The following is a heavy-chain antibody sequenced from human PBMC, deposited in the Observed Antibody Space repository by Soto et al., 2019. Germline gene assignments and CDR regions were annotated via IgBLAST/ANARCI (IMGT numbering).Heavy chain of an antibody. CDR3: ATSYDSGFDP. D-gene: IGHD3-3*01. J-gene: IGHJ5*02. CDR1: GYSFSTYD. CDR2: ISPKNGNT. V-gene: IGHV1-18*04. Sequence: ASVKVSCKASGYSFSTYDISWLRQAPEQGPEWMGRISPKNGNTNYAQNFQDRVTMTADTSSSTAYMELRGLRSDDTAKYYCATSYDSGFDPWGQGTLVTVSS.